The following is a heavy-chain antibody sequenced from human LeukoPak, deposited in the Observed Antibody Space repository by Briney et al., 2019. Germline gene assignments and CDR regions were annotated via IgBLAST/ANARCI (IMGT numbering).Heavy chain of an antibody. D-gene: IGHD6-19*01. Sequence: PSETLSLTCAVYGGSFSGYYWSWIRQPPGKGLEWIGEINHSGSTNYNPSLKSRVTISVDTSKNQFSLKLSSVTAADTAVYYCARRDISSGWSFDYWGQGTLVTVPS. CDR3: ARRDISSGWSFDY. J-gene: IGHJ4*02. V-gene: IGHV4-34*01. CDR1: GGSFSGYY. CDR2: INHSGST.